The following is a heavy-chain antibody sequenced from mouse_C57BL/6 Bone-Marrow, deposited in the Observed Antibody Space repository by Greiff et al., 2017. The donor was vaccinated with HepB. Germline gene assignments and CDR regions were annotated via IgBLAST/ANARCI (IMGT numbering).Heavy chain of an antibody. V-gene: IGHV5-12*01. Sequence: EVMLVESGGGLVQPGGSLKLSCAASGFTFSDYYMYWVRQTPEKRLEWVAYISNGGGSTYYPDTVKGRFTISRDNAKNTLYLQMSRLKSEDTAMYYCARELYYYGSSYDYYAMDYWGQGTSVTVSS. CDR2: ISNGGGST. CDR3: ARELYYYGSSYDYYAMDY. J-gene: IGHJ4*01. D-gene: IGHD1-1*01. CDR1: GFTFSDYY.